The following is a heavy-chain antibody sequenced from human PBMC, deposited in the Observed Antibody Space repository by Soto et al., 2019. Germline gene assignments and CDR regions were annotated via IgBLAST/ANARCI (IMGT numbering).Heavy chain of an antibody. Sequence: QVQLVESGGGVVQPGRSLRLSCAASGFTFSSYGMHWVRQAPGKGLEWVAVISYDGSNKYYADSVKGRFTISRDNSKSTLYLQMNSLRAEDTAVYYCAKMPMNRVDRYYYYGMDVWGQGTTVTVSS. V-gene: IGHV3-30*18. CDR1: GFTFSSYG. J-gene: IGHJ6*02. CDR3: AKMPMNRVDRYYYYGMDV. CDR2: ISYDGSNK. D-gene: IGHD2-15*01.